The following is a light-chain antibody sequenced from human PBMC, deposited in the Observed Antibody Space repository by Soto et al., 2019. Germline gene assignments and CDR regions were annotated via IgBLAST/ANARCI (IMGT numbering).Light chain of an antibody. J-gene: IGKJ5*01. CDR1: QSISSW. CDR2: DAS. V-gene: IGKV1-5*01. CDR3: QQYNSYPIT. Sequence: DIQMTQSPSTLSASVGDRVTITCRASQSISSWLAWYQQKPGKAPKLLIYDASSLESGEPSRFSGSGSGTEFTLTISSLQPDDFATYYCQQYNSYPITFGQGTRLEIK.